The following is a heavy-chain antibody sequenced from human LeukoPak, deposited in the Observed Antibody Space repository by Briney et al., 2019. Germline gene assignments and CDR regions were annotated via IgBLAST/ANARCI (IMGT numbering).Heavy chain of an antibody. J-gene: IGHJ4*02. V-gene: IGHV3-30*03. CDR1: GFTFSSYG. Sequence: GRSLRLSCAASGFTFSSYGMHWVRQAPGKGLEWVAVISYDGSNKYYADSVKGRFTISRDNSKNTLYLQMNSLRAEDTAVYYCATEPLYDSSGYQDYWGQGTLVTVSS. D-gene: IGHD3-22*01. CDR2: ISYDGSNK. CDR3: ATEPLYDSSGYQDY.